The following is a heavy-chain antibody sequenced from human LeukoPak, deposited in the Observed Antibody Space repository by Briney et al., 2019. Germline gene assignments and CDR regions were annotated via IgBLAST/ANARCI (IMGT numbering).Heavy chain of an antibody. CDR3: TTDRGISGTTDLDY. Sequence: PGGSLRLSCAAYGFIFTDAWMTWVRQAPGKGLEWVGRIRSKAVGGTTDYAAPLKGRFTVSRDDSKNTFYLEMNSLKTEDTAVYYCTTDRGISGTTDLDYWGQGTLVTVSS. V-gene: IGHV3-15*01. CDR1: GFIFTDAW. D-gene: IGHD1-20*01. J-gene: IGHJ4*02. CDR2: IRSKAVGGTT.